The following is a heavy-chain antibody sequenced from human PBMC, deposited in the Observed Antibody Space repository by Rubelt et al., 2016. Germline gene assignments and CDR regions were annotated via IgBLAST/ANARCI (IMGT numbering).Heavy chain of an antibody. CDR1: GFTFSSHG. J-gene: IGHJ4*02. Sequence: QVQLLESGGGVVQPGRSLRLSCAASGFTFSSHGMHWVRQAPGKGLAWVAGISYDGSNRFYTDSVKGRFTISRDSSKNTLYLQMNSLRVEDTAVYYCARDIADWGQGTLVTVSS. D-gene: IGHD6-13*01. V-gene: IGHV3-30*04. CDR2: ISYDGSNR. CDR3: ARDIAD.